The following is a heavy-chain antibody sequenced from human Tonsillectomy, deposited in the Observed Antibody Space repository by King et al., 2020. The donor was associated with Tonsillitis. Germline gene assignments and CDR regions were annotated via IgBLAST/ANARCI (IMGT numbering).Heavy chain of an antibody. CDR1: GLTFSSSA. CDR2: ISSRGDYI. J-gene: IGHJ4*02. V-gene: IGHV3-23*04. D-gene: IGHD4-23*01. Sequence: VQLVESGGGLVQPGGSLRLSCAASGLTFSSSAVSWFRQAPGMGLEGVSTISSRGDYIYYADSVKGRFTISRDNSKNTLYVQMNSLSADDTAVYYCAIGGNSDFDYWGQGTLVTVSS. CDR3: AIGGNSDFDY.